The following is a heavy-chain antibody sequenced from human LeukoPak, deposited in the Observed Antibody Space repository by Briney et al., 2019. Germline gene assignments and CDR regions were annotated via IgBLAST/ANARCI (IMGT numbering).Heavy chain of an antibody. Sequence: GGSLRLSCAASGFIFSTYGMYWVRQAPGKGLEWVSFIRHDGSIKNYADSVKGRSTISRDNSKNTLYLQMNSLRAEDTAVYYCAKDSLADIDYWGQGTLVTVSS. CDR1: GFIFSTYG. D-gene: IGHD3-16*01. CDR2: IRHDGSIK. V-gene: IGHV3-30*02. CDR3: AKDSLADIDY. J-gene: IGHJ4*02.